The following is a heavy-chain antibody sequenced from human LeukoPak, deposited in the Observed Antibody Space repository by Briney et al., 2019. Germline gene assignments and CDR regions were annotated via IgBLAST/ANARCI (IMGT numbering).Heavy chain of an antibody. CDR1: GFSFSTYS. J-gene: IGHJ4*02. Sequence: GGSLRLSCTASGFSFSTYSMTWVRQGRGKGLEWVSSIYNSGSKTFHADSVKGRFTISRDNSKNTLYLQMNSLTAEDTAIYYCSKDVVPDSGWDLDYSGQGALVTVSS. CDR2: IYNSGSKT. CDR3: SKDVVPDSGWDLDY. V-gene: IGHV3-23*05. D-gene: IGHD6-19*01.